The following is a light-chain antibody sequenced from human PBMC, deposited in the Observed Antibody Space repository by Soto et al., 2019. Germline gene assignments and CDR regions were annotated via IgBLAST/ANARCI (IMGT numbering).Light chain of an antibody. Sequence: QSVLTQPPSASGTPGQRVTISCSGSSSNIGSNPVNWYQQLPGTAPKLLIYSNYQRPSGVPDRFSGSKSGTSASLAISALQSEDEADYYCAAWDSSLNAHLLFGGGTKLTVL. V-gene: IGLV1-44*01. CDR1: SSNIGSNP. J-gene: IGLJ2*01. CDR2: SNY. CDR3: AAWDSSLNAHLL.